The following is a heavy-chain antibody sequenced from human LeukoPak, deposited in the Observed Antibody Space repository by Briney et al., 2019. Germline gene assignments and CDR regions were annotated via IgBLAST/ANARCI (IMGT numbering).Heavy chain of an antibody. V-gene: IGHV1-69*01. CDR3: ARIAAGYSGYDGGDY. D-gene: IGHD5-12*01. J-gene: IGHJ4*02. CDR1: GGTFSSYA. CDR2: IIPIFGTA. Sequence: SVKVSCKASGGTFSSYAISWVRQAPGQGLEWMGGIIPIFGTANYAQKLQGSVTITADESTSTAYMELSRLSSEDAAVYYCARIAAGYSGYDGGDYWGQGTLVTVSS.